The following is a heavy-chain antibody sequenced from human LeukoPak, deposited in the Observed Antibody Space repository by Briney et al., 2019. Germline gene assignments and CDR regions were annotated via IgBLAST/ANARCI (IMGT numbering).Heavy chain of an antibody. J-gene: IGHJ4*02. D-gene: IGHD2-15*01. CDR1: GFTVSSNY. Sequence: GGSLRLSCAASGFTVSSNYMSWVRQAPGKGLEWVSVIYSGGSTYYADSVKGRFTISRDNSKNTLYLQMNSLRAEDTAVYYCAKRDCSGGSCFYYFDYWGQGTLVTVSS. CDR2: IYSGGST. CDR3: AKRDCSGGSCFYYFDY. V-gene: IGHV3-53*05.